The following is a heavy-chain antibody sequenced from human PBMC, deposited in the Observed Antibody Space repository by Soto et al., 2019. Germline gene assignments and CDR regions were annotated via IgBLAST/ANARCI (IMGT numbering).Heavy chain of an antibody. V-gene: IGHV4-30-4*01. CDR2: IYYSGST. CDR3: ARGRSSSWYSRFYWRPDFPGDWFDP. Sequence: PSETLSLTCTVSGGSISSGDYYWSWIRQPPGKGLEWIGYIYYSGSTYYNPSLKSRVTISVDTSKNQFSLKLSSVTAADTAVYYCARGRSSSWYSRFYWRPDFPGDWFDPWGQGTLVTVSS. D-gene: IGHD6-13*01. J-gene: IGHJ5*02. CDR1: GGSISSGDYY.